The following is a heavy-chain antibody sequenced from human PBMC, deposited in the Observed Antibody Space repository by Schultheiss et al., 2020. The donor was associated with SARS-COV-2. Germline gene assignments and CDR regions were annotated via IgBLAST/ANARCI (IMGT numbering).Heavy chain of an antibody. D-gene: IGHD5-18*01. CDR2: ISYDGSNK. CDR1: GFTVSSNY. V-gene: IGHV3-30-3*01. J-gene: IGHJ6*02. Sequence: GGSLRLSCAASGFTVSSNYMSWVRQAPGKGLEWVAVISYDGSNKYYADSVKGRFTISRDNSKNTLYLQMNSLKTEDTAVYYCTRPIQLWLLSQDYLHGMDVWGQGTTVTVSS. CDR3: TRPIQLWLLSQDYLHGMDV.